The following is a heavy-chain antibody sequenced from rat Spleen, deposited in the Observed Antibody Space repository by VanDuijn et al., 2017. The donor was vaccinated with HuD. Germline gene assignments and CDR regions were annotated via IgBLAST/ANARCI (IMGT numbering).Heavy chain of an antibody. CDR2: INYDGRST. CDR3: ATDTFYDGTYYPGGFDY. D-gene: IGHD1-12*02. Sequence: EVRLVESDGGLVQPGRSLKLSCAASGFAFSDHYVAWVRQGPTKGLEWVATINYDGRSTFYRDSVKGRFTISRDNAKSTLYLQLDSLRSEDTATYYCATDTFYDGTYYPGGFDYWGQGVMVTVSS. V-gene: IGHV5S10*01. J-gene: IGHJ2*01. CDR1: GFAFSDHY.